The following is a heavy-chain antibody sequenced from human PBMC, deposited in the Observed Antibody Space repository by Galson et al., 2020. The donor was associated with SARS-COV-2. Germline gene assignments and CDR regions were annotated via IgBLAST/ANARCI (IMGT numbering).Heavy chain of an antibody. V-gene: IGHV4-31*03. Sequence: SETLSLTCTVSGGSINSGGYYWSWIRQHPGNGLEWIGYINYRGNTDYNPSLKSRLSISIDTSRNQFSLNVYSVSAADTAFYYCARLRDYYIGIDPWGQGTLVTVSS. CDR3: ARLRDYYIGIDP. CDR1: GGSINSGGYY. D-gene: IGHD4-17*01. CDR2: INYRGNT. J-gene: IGHJ5*02.